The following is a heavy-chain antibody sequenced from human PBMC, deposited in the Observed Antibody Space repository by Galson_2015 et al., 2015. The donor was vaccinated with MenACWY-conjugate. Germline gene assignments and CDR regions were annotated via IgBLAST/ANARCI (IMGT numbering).Heavy chain of an antibody. D-gene: IGHD3-10*01. CDR3: ARNPKTTMVREVGWFHA. V-gene: IGHV1-3*01. Sequence: SVKVSCKASGYTFTSYAMHWVRQAPGQRLEWMGWINAANGNTKYSQKFKGRVTITRDTSASTAYMELSSLRSEDAAVYYCARNPKTTMVREVGWFHAWGQGTLVTVCS. CDR1: GYTFTSYA. J-gene: IGHJ5*02. CDR2: INAANGNT.